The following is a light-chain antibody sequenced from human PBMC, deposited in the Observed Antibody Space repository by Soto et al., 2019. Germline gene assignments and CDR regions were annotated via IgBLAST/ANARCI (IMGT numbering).Light chain of an antibody. CDR1: QSVLYRSNNKNY. Sequence: DIVMTQSPDSLAVSLGERATINCKSSQSVLYRSNNKNYLAWYQQKPGQHPKLLIYWASARESGVPDRVSGSGSGTDFTLTISGLQAEDVAVYYCLQHLGGSYAFGQGTKLEI. J-gene: IGKJ2*01. CDR2: WAS. V-gene: IGKV4-1*01. CDR3: LQHLGGSYA.